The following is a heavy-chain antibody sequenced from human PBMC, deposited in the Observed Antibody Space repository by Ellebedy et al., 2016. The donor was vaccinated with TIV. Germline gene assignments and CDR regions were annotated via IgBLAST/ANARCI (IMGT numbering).Heavy chain of an antibody. CDR3: AILSAAGSLDAFDI. CDR1: GGSISSGDYY. Sequence: SETLSLXXTVSGGSISSGDYYWSWIRQPPGKGLEWIGYIYYSGSTYYNPSLKSRVTISLDTSKNQFSLKLSSVTAADTAVYYCAILSAAGSLDAFDIWGQGTMVTVSS. CDR2: IYYSGST. V-gene: IGHV4-30-4*01. D-gene: IGHD6-13*01. J-gene: IGHJ3*02.